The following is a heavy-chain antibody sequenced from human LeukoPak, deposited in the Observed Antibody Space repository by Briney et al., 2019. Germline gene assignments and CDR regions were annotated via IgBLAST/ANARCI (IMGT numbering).Heavy chain of an antibody. V-gene: IGHV3-30-3*01. CDR3: ARGQGIGYYYDSSGIGYFDY. CDR2: ISYDGSNK. J-gene: IGHJ4*02. Sequence: GGSLRLSCAASGFTFSSYAMHWGRQAPGKGLGWVAVISYDGSNKYYADSVKGRFTISRDNSKNTLYLQMNSLRAEDTAVYYCARGQGIGYYYDSSGIGYFDYWGQGTLVTVSS. CDR1: GFTFSSYA. D-gene: IGHD3-22*01.